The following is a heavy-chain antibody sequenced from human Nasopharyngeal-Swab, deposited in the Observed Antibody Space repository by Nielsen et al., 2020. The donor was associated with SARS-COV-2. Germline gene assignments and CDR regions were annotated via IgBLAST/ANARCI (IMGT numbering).Heavy chain of an antibody. Sequence: SQTLSLTCAISGDSVSSSSAAWNWIRQSPSRGLEWLGRTYYRSKWYNDYAVSVKSRITIHPDTSKNQFSLHLNSVTPEDTAVYYCARARGAYGDYYYYYYTDVWGKGTTVTVS. CDR1: GDSVSSSSAA. V-gene: IGHV6-1*01. CDR2: TYYRSKWYN. CDR3: ARARGAYGDYYYYYYTDV. J-gene: IGHJ6*03. D-gene: IGHD4-17*01.